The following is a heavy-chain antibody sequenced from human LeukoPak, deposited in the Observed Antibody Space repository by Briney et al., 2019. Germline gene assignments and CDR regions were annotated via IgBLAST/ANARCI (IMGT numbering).Heavy chain of an antibody. V-gene: IGHV4-34*01. J-gene: IGHJ4*02. D-gene: IGHD6-13*01. CDR2: INHSGST. CDR1: GGSFSGYY. CDR3: ARGVAEQQPDFDY. Sequence: SETLSLTCAVYGGSFSGYYWSWIRQPPGKGLEWIGEINHSGSTNYNPSLKSRVTISVDTSKNQFSLKLSSVTAADTAVYYCARGVAEQQPDFDYWGQGTLVTVSS.